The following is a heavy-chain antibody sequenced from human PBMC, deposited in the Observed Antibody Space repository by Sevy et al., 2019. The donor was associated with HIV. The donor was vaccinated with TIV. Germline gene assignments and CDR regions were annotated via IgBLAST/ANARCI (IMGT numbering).Heavy chain of an antibody. V-gene: IGHV3-30*04. CDR2: ISYDGSNK. CDR1: GFTFSSYA. Sequence: GSLRLSCAASGFTFSSYAMHWVRQAPGKGLEWVAVISYDGSNKYYADSVKGRFTISRDNSKNTLYLQMNSLRAEDTAVYYCARARIVVVPAAILGYYYYGMDVWGQGTTVTVSS. J-gene: IGHJ6*02. D-gene: IGHD2-2*02. CDR3: ARARIVVVPAAILGYYYYGMDV.